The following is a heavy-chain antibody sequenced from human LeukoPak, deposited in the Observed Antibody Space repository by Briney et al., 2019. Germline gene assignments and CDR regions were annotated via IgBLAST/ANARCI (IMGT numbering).Heavy chain of an antibody. CDR1: GYTFTGYY. Sequence: ASMKVSCKASGYTFTGYYMHWVRQAPGQGLEWMGWINPNSGGTTYAQKFQGWVTMTRDTSISTAYMELSRLRSDDTAVYYCARGGVITFGGVIVPFDYWGQGTLVTVSS. D-gene: IGHD3-16*02. CDR3: ARGGVITFGGVIVPFDY. V-gene: IGHV1-2*04. CDR2: INPNSGGT. J-gene: IGHJ4*02.